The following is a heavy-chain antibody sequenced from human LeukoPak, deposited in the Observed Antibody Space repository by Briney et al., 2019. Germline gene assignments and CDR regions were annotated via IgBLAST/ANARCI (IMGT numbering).Heavy chain of an antibody. Sequence: SETLSLTCTVSGGSISSGSYYWSWIRQPAGKGLEWIGRIYTSRSTNHNPSLKSRVTISVDTSKNQFSLKLSSVTAADTAVYYCARVRKWQLDYWGQGTLVTVSS. D-gene: IGHD5-12*01. J-gene: IGHJ4*02. CDR3: ARVRKWQLDY. V-gene: IGHV4-61*02. CDR2: IYTSRST. CDR1: GGSISSGSYY.